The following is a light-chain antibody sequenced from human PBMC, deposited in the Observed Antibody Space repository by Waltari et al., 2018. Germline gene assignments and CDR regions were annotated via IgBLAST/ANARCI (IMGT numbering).Light chain of an antibody. CDR1: KVGSNS. CDR3: QLWESSSDHPL. V-gene: IGLV3-21*02. CDR2: DDS. J-gene: IGLJ3*02. Sequence: SNVLTQPPSVSVAPGQTATISCGGNKVGSNSVHWYQQKSGQAPILVLHDDSDRPSGIPVRFSGSSSVNTATLTMSRGEDGDEADYYCQLWESSSDHPLFGGGTRLTVL.